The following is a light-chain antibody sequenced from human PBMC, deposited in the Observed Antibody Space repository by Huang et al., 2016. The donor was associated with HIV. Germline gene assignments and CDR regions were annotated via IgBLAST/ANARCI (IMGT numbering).Light chain of an antibody. J-gene: IGKJ5*01. CDR3: QQLHTYPIT. CDR1: PDIGTS. CDR2: GAS. V-gene: IGKV1-13*02. Sequence: HLTQSPPSLSASVGDSVFISCRASPDIGTSLAWYQLRPGRAPKLLVSGASTLQAGVPSRFSVDSAGTFFTLFITDLQPEDFATYYCQQLHTYPITFGQGTRLDIK.